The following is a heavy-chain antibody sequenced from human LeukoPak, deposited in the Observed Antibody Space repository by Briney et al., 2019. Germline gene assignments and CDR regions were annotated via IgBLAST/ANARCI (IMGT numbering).Heavy chain of an antibody. CDR3: ARSQELRYFDWLLNRGNQNWFDP. Sequence: ASVKVSCKASGYTFTSYGISWVRQAPGQGLEWMGWISAYNGNTNYAQKLQGRVTMTTDTSTSTAYMELGSLRSDDTAVYYCARSQELRYFDWLLNRGNQNWFDPWGQGTLVTVSS. CDR2: ISAYNGNT. V-gene: IGHV1-18*01. CDR1: GYTFTSYG. D-gene: IGHD3-9*01. J-gene: IGHJ5*02.